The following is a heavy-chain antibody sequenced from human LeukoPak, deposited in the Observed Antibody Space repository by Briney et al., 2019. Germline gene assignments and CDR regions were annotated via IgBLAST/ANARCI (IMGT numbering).Heavy chain of an antibody. Sequence: SETLSLTCTVSGYSISSGYYWSWIRQPAGKGLEWIGRIYTSGSTNYNSSLKSRVTMSVDTSKNQFSLKLSSVTAADTAVYYCARVRYYDSTVLTRKRSYYFDYWGQGTLVTVSS. CDR2: IYTSGST. CDR1: GYSISSGYY. J-gene: IGHJ4*02. D-gene: IGHD3-22*01. V-gene: IGHV4-4*07. CDR3: ARVRYYDSTVLTRKRSYYFDY.